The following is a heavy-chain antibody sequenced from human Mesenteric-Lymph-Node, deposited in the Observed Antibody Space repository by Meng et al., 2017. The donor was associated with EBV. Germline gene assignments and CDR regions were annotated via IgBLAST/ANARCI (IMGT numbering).Heavy chain of an antibody. CDR1: SGSISNSNW. Sequence: VHLQESGPGLVKPSGTLSLTCAVSSGSISNSNWWSWFRQPPGKGLQWIGEIFHSGGTNYNPSLKSRVTISVDKSKNQFSLKVNSLTAADTAVYYCARITFGGAIGDWGQGTLVTVSS. CDR2: IFHSGGT. J-gene: IGHJ4*02. CDR3: ARITFGGAIGD. V-gene: IGHV4-4*02. D-gene: IGHD3-16*02.